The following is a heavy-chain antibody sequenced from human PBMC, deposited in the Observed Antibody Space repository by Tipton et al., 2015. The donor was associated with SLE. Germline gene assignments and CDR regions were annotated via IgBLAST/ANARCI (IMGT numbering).Heavy chain of an antibody. CDR3: ASGDFWSGHPVDAFDI. CDR1: GFSISSDYC. Sequence: TLSLTCTVSGFSISSDYCWGWIRQTPGKGLEWIATIYDTGTTYYNPSLESRATISVDTSKNQFSLKLSSVTAADTAVYYCASGDFWSGHPVDAFDIWGQGTMVSVSS. J-gene: IGHJ3*02. CDR2: IYDTGTT. D-gene: IGHD3-3*01. V-gene: IGHV4-38-2*02.